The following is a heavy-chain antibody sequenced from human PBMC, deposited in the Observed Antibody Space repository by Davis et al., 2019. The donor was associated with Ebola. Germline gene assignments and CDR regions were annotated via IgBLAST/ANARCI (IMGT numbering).Heavy chain of an antibody. J-gene: IGHJ1*01. CDR3: ARVGGRGYCSSTSCLRPEYFQH. Sequence: ASVKVSCKTSGYTFTAYYMHWVRQAPGQGLEWMGWINPNSGGTNYAQKFQGRVTMTRDTSISTAYMELSRLRSDDTAVYYCARVGGRGYCSSTSCLRPEYFQHWGQGTLVTVSS. V-gene: IGHV1-2*02. CDR2: INPNSGGT. D-gene: IGHD2-2*01. CDR1: GYTFTAYY.